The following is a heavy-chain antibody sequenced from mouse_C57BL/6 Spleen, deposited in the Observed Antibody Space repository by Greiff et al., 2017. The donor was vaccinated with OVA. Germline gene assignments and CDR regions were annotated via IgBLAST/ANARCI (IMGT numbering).Heavy chain of an antibody. CDR3: TRRDYSLYYAMDY. J-gene: IGHJ4*01. CDR1: GFTLGDAW. Sequence: EVKLVESGGGLVQPGGSMKLSCAASGFTLGDAWMDGVRRLPEKGLCGVAEIRNKANNHATYYAESVKGRFTISRDDSKSSVYLQMNSLRAEDTGIYYCTRRDYSLYYAMDYWGQGTSVTVSS. CDR2: IRNKANNHAT. V-gene: IGHV6-6*01. D-gene: IGHD2-12*01.